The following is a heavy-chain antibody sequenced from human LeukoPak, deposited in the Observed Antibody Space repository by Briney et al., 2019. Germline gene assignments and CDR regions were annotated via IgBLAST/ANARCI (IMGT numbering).Heavy chain of an antibody. D-gene: IGHD6-19*01. V-gene: IGHV3-21*01. CDR2: ISSSSSYI. CDR3: ARDTAVAGPYYFDY. J-gene: IGHJ4*02. CDR1: GFTFSSYS. Sequence: GGSLRLSCAASGFTFSSYSMNWVRQAPGKGLEWVSSISSSSSYIYYADSVKGRFTISRDNAKNSLYLQMNSLRAEDTAVYYCARDTAVAGPYYFDYWGQGTLVTVSS.